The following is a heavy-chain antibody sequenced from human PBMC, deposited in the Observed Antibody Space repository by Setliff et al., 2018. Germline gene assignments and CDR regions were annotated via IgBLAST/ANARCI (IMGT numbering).Heavy chain of an antibody. CDR2: IYWDDVK. V-gene: IGHV2-5*02. J-gene: IGHJ4*02. D-gene: IGHD3-10*01. CDR1: GFSLATTGVG. Sequence: SGPTLVNPTQTLTLTCTFSGFSLATTGVGVGWIRQPPGKALECLALIYWDDVKRYSPFLKNRLTITQDTSKNQVVLTLTNMDPVDTATYYCAHRGGYGADSLYYFDVWGQGTLVTVSS. CDR3: AHRGGYGADSLYYFDV.